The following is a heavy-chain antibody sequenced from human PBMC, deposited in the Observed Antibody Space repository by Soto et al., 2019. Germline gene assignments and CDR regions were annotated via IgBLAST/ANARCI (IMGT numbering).Heavy chain of an antibody. CDR2: INPNSGGT. J-gene: IGHJ6*02. CDR3: ARDSHIVVVPAAGRWPTRNGLDV. D-gene: IGHD2-2*01. V-gene: IGHV1-2*04. CDR1: GYTFTSYD. Sequence: VKVSCKASGYTFTSYDMHWVRQAPGQGLEWMGWINPNSGGTNYAQKFQGWVTMTRDTSISTAYMELSRLRSDDTAVYYCARDSHIVVVPAAGRWPTRNGLDVWGQGTTVNVSS.